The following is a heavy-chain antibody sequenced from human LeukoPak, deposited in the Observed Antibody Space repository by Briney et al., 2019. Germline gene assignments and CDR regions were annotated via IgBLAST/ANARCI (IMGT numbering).Heavy chain of an antibody. CDR3: ARVFELRLRLDC. D-gene: IGHD1-26*01. J-gene: IGHJ4*02. Sequence: ASLKVSCKASGYTFTGYYMHWVRQAPGQGLEWVGWINPNSGGTNYAQKLKGRVTMTTDTSTSTAYLQLRSLRSDDTAVYYCARVFELRLRLDCWVRASLVGVSS. V-gene: IGHV1-2*02. CDR1: GYTFTGYY. CDR2: INPNSGGT.